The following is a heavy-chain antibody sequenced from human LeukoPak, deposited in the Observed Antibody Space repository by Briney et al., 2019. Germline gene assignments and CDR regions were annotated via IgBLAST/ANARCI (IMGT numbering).Heavy chain of an antibody. V-gene: IGHV4-39*01. CDR3: AEIGYYYYYMDV. CDR2: IYYSGST. CDR1: GGSTSSSSYY. Sequence: SETLPLTCTVSGGSTSSSSYYWGWIRQPPGEGLEWIGSIYYSGSTYYNPSLKSRVTISVDTSKNQFSLNLSSVTAADTAVYYCAEIGYYYYYMDVWGKGTTVTVSS. J-gene: IGHJ6*03.